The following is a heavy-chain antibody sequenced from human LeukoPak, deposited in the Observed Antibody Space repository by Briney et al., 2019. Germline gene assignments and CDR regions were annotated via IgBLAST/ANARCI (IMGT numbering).Heavy chain of an antibody. CDR1: GYSISSGYY. Sequence: SETLSLTCAVSGYSISSGYYWGWIRQPPGKGLEWIGSIYHSGSTYYNPSLKSRVIISVDTSKNQFSLKLSSVTAADTAVYYCAREGGGYCSGGSCPYGMDVWGKGTTVTVSS. CDR3: AREGGGYCSGGSCPYGMDV. J-gene: IGHJ6*04. CDR2: IYHSGST. V-gene: IGHV4-38-2*01. D-gene: IGHD2-15*01.